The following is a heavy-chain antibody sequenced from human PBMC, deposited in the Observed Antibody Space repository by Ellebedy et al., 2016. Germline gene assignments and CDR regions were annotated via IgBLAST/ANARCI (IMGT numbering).Heavy chain of an antibody. J-gene: IGHJ4*02. CDR2: TYYRSKWNN. CDR3: ARSSGRVDS. V-gene: IGHV6-1*01. CDR1: GDSVSSNSAT. D-gene: IGHD3-10*01. Sequence: SETLSLXXALSGDSVSSNSATWNWIRQSPSRGLEWLGRTYYRSKWNNDYAVSVKSRIAINPDTSKNQVSLQLNSVTPEDTAVYYCARSSGRVDSWGQGTLVTVSS.